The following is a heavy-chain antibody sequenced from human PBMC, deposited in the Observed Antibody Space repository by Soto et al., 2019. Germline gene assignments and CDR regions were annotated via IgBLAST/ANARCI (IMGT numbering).Heavy chain of an antibody. V-gene: IGHV5-51*01. J-gene: IGHJ4*02. D-gene: IGHD6-19*01. CDR2: IYPGDSDT. CDR3: ARQGIAVAGTYYFDY. Sequence: PGESLKISCKGSGYSFTSYWIGWVRQMPGKGLEWMGNIYPGDSDTRYSPSFQGQVTISADKSISTAYLQWSSLKASDTAMYYCARQGIAVAGTYYFDYWGQGTLVTVSS. CDR1: GYSFTSYW.